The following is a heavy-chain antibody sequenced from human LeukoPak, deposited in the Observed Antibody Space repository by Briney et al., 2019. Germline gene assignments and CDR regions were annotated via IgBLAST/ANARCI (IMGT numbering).Heavy chain of an antibody. V-gene: IGHV3-20*04. CDR3: AREDLLVPSDYYYYMDV. J-gene: IGHJ6*03. CDR2: INWNGGST. Sequence: GGSLRLSCAASGFTFDDYGMSWVRQAPGKGLEWVAGINWNGGSTGYADSVKGRFTISRDNAKNSLYLQMNSLRAEDTALFYCAREDLLVPSDYYYYMDVWGKGTTVTVSS. CDR1: GFTFDDYG. D-gene: IGHD6-6*01.